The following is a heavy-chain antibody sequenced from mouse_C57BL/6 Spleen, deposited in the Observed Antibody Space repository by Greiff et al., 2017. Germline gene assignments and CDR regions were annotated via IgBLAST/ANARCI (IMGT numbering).Heavy chain of an antibody. J-gene: IGHJ4*01. V-gene: IGHV1-69*01. CDR2: IDPSASYT. D-gene: IGHD2-14*01. Sequence: QVQLQQPGAELVMPGASVKLSCKASGYTFTSYWMHWVKQRPGQGLEWIGEIDPSASYTNYNQKFTGKSTLTVDKSSSTAYMQLSSLTSEDSAVYYCARKVPYYAMDYWGQGTSVTVSS. CDR3: ARKVPYYAMDY. CDR1: GYTFTSYW.